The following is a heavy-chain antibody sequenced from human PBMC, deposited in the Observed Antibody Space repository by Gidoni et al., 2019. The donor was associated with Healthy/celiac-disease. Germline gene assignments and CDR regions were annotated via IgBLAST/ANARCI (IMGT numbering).Heavy chain of an antibody. CDR3: AREESYDPGAFDI. J-gene: IGHJ3*02. Sequence: EVQLVESGGGLVQPGGSLRLSCAASGFTFSSYWMSWVRKAPGKGLEWVDNIKQDGSEKYYVDSVKGRFTISRDNAKNSLYLQMNSLRAEDTAVYYCAREESYDPGAFDIWGQGTMVTVSS. D-gene: IGHD3-16*01. V-gene: IGHV3-7*01. CDR2: IKQDGSEK. CDR1: GFTFSSYW.